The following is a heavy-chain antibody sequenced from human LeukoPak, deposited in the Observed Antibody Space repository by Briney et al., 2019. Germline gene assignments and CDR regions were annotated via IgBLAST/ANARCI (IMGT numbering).Heavy chain of an antibody. CDR1: GGSISSHY. CDR2: IYYSGST. D-gene: IGHD2-2*01. V-gene: IGHV4-59*11. J-gene: IGHJ6*03. Sequence: SETLSLTCTVSGGSISSHYWSWIRQPPGKGLEWIGYIYYSGSTNYNPSLKSRVTISVDTPKNQFSLKLSSVTAADTAVYYCARAVVPAASYYYYYMDVWGKGTTVTVSS. CDR3: ARAVVPAASYYYYYMDV.